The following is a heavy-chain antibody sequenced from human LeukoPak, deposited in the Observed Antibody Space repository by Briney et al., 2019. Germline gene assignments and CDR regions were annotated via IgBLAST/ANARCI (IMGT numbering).Heavy chain of an antibody. CDR1: GGSLSSYY. Sequence: SETLSLTCTVSGGSLSSYYWSWIRQPPGKGLEWIGYIYYSGSTNYNPSLKSRVTISVDTSKNQFSLKLSSVTAADTAVYYCARNDRYFDYWGQGTLVTVSS. D-gene: IGHD3-22*01. CDR2: IYYSGST. J-gene: IGHJ4*02. CDR3: ARNDRYFDY. V-gene: IGHV4-59*01.